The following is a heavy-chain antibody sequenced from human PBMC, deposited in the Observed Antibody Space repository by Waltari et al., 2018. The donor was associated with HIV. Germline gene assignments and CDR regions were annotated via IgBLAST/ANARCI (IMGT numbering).Heavy chain of an antibody. J-gene: IGHJ3*02. CDR2: MNPNSGNT. V-gene: IGHV1-8*01. Sequence: QVQLVQSGAEVKKPGASVKVSCKASGYTFTNYDINWVRQATGHGLAWMGWMNPNSGNTGYAQKFQGRVTMTRNTSISTAYMELSSLRSEDTAVYYCARGYSYDRSGEAFDIWGQGTMVTVSS. CDR3: ARGYSYDRSGEAFDI. CDR1: GYTFTNYD. D-gene: IGHD3-22*01.